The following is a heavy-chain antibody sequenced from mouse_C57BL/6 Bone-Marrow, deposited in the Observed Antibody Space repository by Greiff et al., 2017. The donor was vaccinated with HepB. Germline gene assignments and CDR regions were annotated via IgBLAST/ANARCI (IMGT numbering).Heavy chain of an antibody. V-gene: IGHV3-6*01. Sequence: EVKLQESGPGLVKPSQSLSLTCSVTGYSITSGYYWNWIRQFPGNKLEWMGYISYDGSNNYNPSLKNRISITRDTSKNQFFLKLNSVTTEDTATYYCARDAGFAYWGQGTLVTVSA. CDR1: GYSITSGYY. J-gene: IGHJ3*01. CDR3: ARDAGFAY. CDR2: ISYDGSN.